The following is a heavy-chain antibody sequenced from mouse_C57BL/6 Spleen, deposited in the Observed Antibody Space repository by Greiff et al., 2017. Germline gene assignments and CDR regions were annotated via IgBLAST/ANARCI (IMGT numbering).Heavy chain of an antibody. CDR2: ISDGGSYT. D-gene: IGHD1-1*01. J-gene: IGHJ3*01. CDR3: AREEGDYYGSSPWFAY. CDR1: GFTFSSYA. Sequence: EVQRVESGGGLVKPGGSLKLSCAASGFTFSSYAMSWVRQTPEKRLEWVATISDGGSYTYYPDNVKGRFTISRDNAKNNLYLQMSHLKSEDTAMYYCAREEGDYYGSSPWFAYWGQGTLVTVSA. V-gene: IGHV5-4*01.